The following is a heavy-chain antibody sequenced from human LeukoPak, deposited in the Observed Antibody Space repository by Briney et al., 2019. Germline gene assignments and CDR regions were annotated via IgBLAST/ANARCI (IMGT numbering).Heavy chain of an antibody. J-gene: IGHJ3*02. CDR3: ARDLITMIVVVTHAFDI. D-gene: IGHD3-22*01. CDR2: IKQDGSEK. V-gene: IGHV3-7*01. CDR1: GFTFSSYV. Sequence: QSGGSLRLSCAASGFTFSSYVMHWVRQAPGKGLEWVANIKQDGSEKYYVDSVKGRFTISRDNAKNSLYLQMNSLRAEDTAVYYCARDLITMIVVVTHAFDIWGQGTMVTVSS.